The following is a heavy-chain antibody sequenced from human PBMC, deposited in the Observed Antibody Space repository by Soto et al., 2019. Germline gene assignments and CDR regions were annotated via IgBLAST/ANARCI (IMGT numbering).Heavy chain of an antibody. V-gene: IGHV3-33*01. J-gene: IGHJ5*02. D-gene: IGHD1-1*01. CDR2: IWYDGSNK. CDR3: ATKTVGLDP. Sequence: QVQLVESGGGVVQPGRSLRLSCAASGFTFSSYGRHWVRQAPGKGLEWVADIWYDGSNKYYSDSVKGRFTISRDNSKNTLDLQMNSLRAEDTAVYYCATKTVGLDPWGQGPLVTVSS. CDR1: GFTFSSYG.